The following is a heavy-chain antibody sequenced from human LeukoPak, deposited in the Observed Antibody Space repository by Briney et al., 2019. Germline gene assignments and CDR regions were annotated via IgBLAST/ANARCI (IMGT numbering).Heavy chain of an antibody. CDR1: GGSISTSSYY. CDR2: IFYSGST. J-gene: IGHJ6*02. Sequence: NPSETLSLTCTVSGGSISTSSYYWGWIRQPPGKGLEWIGSIFYSGSTYYNPSLKSRVTVSLDTSKNQFSLKLSSVTAADTAVYYCARELSYSSTFYGMDVWGQGTTVTVSS. D-gene: IGHD6-13*01. CDR3: ARELSYSSTFYGMDV. V-gene: IGHV4-39*07.